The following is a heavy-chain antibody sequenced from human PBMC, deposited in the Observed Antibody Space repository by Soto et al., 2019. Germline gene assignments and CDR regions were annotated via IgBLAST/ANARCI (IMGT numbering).Heavy chain of an antibody. Sequence: PGGSLRLPCAASGFTFSSYGMHWVRQAPGKGLEWVAVISYDGSNKYYADSVKGRFTISRDNSKNTLYLQMNSLRAEDTAVYYCAKVGRVAAAGNLGYYGMDVWGQGTTVTVSS. J-gene: IGHJ6*02. CDR3: AKVGRVAAAGNLGYYGMDV. CDR1: GFTFSSYG. V-gene: IGHV3-30*18. D-gene: IGHD6-13*01. CDR2: ISYDGSNK.